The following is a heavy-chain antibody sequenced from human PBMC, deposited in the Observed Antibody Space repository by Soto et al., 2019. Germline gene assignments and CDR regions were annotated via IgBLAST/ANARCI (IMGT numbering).Heavy chain of an antibody. Sequence: GGSLRLSCAASGFTFDDYGMSWVRQAPGKGLEWVSGINWNGGSTGYADSVKGRFTISGDNAKNSLYLQMNSLRAEDTAVYYCARSRRDIVVVPAAIRRYCYYYMDVWGKGTTVTVSS. CDR3: ARSRRDIVVVPAAIRRYCYYYMDV. D-gene: IGHD2-2*01. J-gene: IGHJ6*03. V-gene: IGHV3-20*04. CDR2: INWNGGST. CDR1: GFTFDDYG.